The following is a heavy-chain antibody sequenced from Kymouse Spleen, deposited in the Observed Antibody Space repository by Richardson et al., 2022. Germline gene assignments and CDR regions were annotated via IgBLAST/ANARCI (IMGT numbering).Heavy chain of an antibody. V-gene: IGHV3-21*03. CDR1: GFTFSSYS. CDR2: ISSSSSYI. J-gene: IGHJ6*02. Sequence: EVQLVESGGGLVKPGGSLRLSCAASGFTFSSYSMNWVRQAPGKGLEWVSSISSSSSYIYYADSVKGRFTISRDNAKNSLYLQMNSLRAEDTAVYYCARDRYYYGSGSYHFYYYYGMDVWGQGTTVTVSS. CDR3: ARDRYYYGSGSYHFYYYYGMDV. D-gene: IGHD3-10*01.